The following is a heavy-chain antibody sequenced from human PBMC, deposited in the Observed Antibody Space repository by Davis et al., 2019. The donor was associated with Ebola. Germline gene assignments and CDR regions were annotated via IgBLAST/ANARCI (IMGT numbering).Heavy chain of an antibody. V-gene: IGHV3-74*01. CDR2: ANSDGSTT. CDR1: GFTFINYW. D-gene: IGHD5-18*01. Sequence: GESLKISCAASGFTFINYWMHWVRQAPGKELEWVSRANSDGSTTGYGDSVKGRFTISRENARNTLYLQMNGLRAEDTAVYYCSREVRGGFSPMDLWGTGTTVTASS. CDR3: SREVRGGFSPMDL. J-gene: IGHJ6*04.